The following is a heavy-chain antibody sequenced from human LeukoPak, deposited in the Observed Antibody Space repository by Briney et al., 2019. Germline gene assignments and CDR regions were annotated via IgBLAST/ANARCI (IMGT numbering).Heavy chain of an antibody. D-gene: IGHD6-6*01. V-gene: IGHV3-7*01. J-gene: IGHJ4*02. CDR2: INQDGSQI. CDR1: GFTFSTYW. CDR3: ASSSYSSSSF. Sequence: PGGSLRLSCTASGFTFSTYWMIWARKAPGKGLEWVANINQDGSQIHYAGSVEGRFTISRDNATDSLLLQMNSLRAEDTALYYCASSSYSSSSFWGQGTLVTVSS.